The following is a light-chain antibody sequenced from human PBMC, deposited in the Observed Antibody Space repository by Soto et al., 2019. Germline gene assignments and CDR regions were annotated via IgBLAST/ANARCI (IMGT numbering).Light chain of an antibody. CDR1: QSMSSW. Sequence: DIQMTQSPSTLSASVGDRVTITCRASQSMSSWLAWYQQKPGEAPKLLIYRASILESGVPSRFSGSGSGTEFTLTISSLQPDDFATYYCQRYNWYPYSFGQGTKLEIK. CDR2: RAS. V-gene: IGKV1-5*03. J-gene: IGKJ2*03. CDR3: QRYNWYPYS.